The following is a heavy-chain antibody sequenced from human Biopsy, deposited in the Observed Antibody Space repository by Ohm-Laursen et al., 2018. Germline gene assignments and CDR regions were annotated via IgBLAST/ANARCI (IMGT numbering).Heavy chain of an antibody. D-gene: IGHD3-3*01. J-gene: IGHJ3*01. CDR1: GASMTGYF. Sequence: GTLSLTCTVSGASMTGYFWTWVRQPAGKGLEWIGHIYTIGDTTYNPSLESRVTMSLDTSKNQFSLKMTSLTAADTAVYFCAREDEGLLRALDLWGQGIMVTVSS. V-gene: IGHV4-4*07. CDR3: AREDEGLLRALDL. CDR2: IYTIGDT.